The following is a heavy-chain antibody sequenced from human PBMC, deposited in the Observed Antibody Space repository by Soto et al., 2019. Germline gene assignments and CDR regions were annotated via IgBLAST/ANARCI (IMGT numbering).Heavy chain of an antibody. J-gene: IGHJ4*02. CDR2: IITIFGTA. Sequence: QVQLVQSGAEVKKPGSSVKVSCKASGGTFSSYAISWVRQAPGQGREWMGGIITIFGTANYAQKFQGRVTITADESTSTAYMELSSLRSEDTAVYYCARAGGAAAGTAYFDYWGQGTLVTVSS. CDR3: ARAGGAAAGTAYFDY. V-gene: IGHV1-69*01. D-gene: IGHD6-13*01. CDR1: GGTFSSYA.